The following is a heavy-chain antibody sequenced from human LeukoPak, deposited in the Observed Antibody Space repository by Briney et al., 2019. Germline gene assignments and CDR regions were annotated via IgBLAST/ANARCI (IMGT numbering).Heavy chain of an antibody. V-gene: IGHV1-2*04. D-gene: IGHD3-9*01. CDR2: INPNSGGT. J-gene: IGHJ4*02. Sequence: ASVKVSCKASGYTFTNYYMHWVRQAPGQGLEWMGWINPNSGGTNYAQKFQGWVTMTRDTSISTAYMELSRLRSDDTAVYYCARGPVLRYFDWLPPFDYWGQGTLVTVSS. CDR3: ARGPVLRYFDWLPPFDY. CDR1: GYTFTNYY.